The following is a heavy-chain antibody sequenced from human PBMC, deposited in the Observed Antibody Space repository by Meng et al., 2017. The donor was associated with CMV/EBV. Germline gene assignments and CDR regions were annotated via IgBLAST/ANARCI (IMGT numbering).Heavy chain of an antibody. CDR3: ARDGRGIWDYSSTSCYNPYYYYGMDV. CDR1: GYTFTSYG. CDR2: ISAYNGNT. V-gene: IGHV1-18*01. D-gene: IGHD2-2*02. Sequence: ASVKVSCKASGYTFTSYGISWVRQAPGQGLEWMGWISAYNGNTNYAQKLQGRVTMTTDTSTSTAYMELRSLRSDDTAVYYCARDGRGIWDYSSTSCYNPYYYYGMDVWGQGTTVTVSS. J-gene: IGHJ6*02.